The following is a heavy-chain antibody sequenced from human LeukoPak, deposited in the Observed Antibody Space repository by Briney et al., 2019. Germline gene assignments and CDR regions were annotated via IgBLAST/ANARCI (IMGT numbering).Heavy chain of an antibody. CDR2: INSDGSST. J-gene: IGHJ5*02. V-gene: IGHV3-74*01. CDR3: ASGEYYYGSGSYYRGNWFDP. D-gene: IGHD3-10*01. CDR1: GFTSSSYW. Sequence: PGGSPRLSCAASGFTSSSYWMHWVRQAPGKGLVWVSRINSDGSSTSYADSVKGRFTISRDNAKNSLYLQMNSLRAEDTAVYYCASGEYYYGSGSYYRGNWFDPWGQGTLVTVSS.